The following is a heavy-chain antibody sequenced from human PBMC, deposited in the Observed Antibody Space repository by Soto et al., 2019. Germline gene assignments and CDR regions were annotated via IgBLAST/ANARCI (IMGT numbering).Heavy chain of an antibody. D-gene: IGHD3-22*01. J-gene: IGHJ6*02. CDR3: AKDGYYYDSSGYLNGMDV. Sequence: GGSLRLSCAASGFTFSSYGMHWVRQAPGKGLEWVAVISYDGSNKYYADSVKGRFTISRDNSKNTLYLQMNSLRAEDTAVYYCAKDGYYYDSSGYLNGMDVWGQGTTVTVSS. CDR2: ISYDGSNK. V-gene: IGHV3-30*18. CDR1: GFTFSSYG.